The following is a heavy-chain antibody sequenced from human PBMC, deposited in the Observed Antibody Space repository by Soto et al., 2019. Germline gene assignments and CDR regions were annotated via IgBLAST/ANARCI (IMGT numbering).Heavy chain of an antibody. CDR1: GYTFATYA. Sequence: ASVKVSCKASGYTFATYAMHWVRQAPGHRLEWMGWINAGNGNTKYSQKFQGRVTITRDTSASTAYMELSSLRSEDTAVYYCARAPSWYNFDDWGQGTLVTISS. J-gene: IGHJ4*02. CDR2: INAGNGNT. D-gene: IGHD6-13*01. V-gene: IGHV1-3*01. CDR3: ARAPSWYNFDD.